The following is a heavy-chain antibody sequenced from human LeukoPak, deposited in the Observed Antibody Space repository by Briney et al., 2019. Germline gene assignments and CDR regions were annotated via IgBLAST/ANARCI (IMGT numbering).Heavy chain of an antibody. CDR1: GGSISSGGYY. J-gene: IGHJ4*02. CDR3: ARAYSSSAFDY. CDR2: IYHSGST. D-gene: IGHD6-6*01. Sequence: PSETLSLTCTVSGGSISSGGYYWSWIRQPPGKGLEWIGYIYHSGSTYYNPSLKSRVTISVDRSKNQFSLKLSSVTAADTAVYYCARAYSSSAFDYWGQGTLVTVSS. V-gene: IGHV4-30-2*01.